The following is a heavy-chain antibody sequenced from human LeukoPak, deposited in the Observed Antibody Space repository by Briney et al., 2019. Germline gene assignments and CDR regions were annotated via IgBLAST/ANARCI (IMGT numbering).Heavy chain of an antibody. Sequence: GGSLRLSCAASGFTFSNYAMHWVRQAPGKGLEWVSVISYEGTNKYYADSLEGRFTISRDNSKNTLYLQMSSLRAEDTAVYYCARPGAPFGGVVATDYWGQGTLVTVSS. J-gene: IGHJ4*02. CDR2: ISYEGTNK. V-gene: IGHV3-30-3*01. CDR3: ARPGAPFGGVVATDY. D-gene: IGHD3-16*02. CDR1: GFTFSNYA.